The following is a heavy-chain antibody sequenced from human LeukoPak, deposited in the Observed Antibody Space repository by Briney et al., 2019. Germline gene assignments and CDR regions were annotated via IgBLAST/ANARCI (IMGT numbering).Heavy chain of an antibody. CDR3: ARGRDLFDS. CDR2: ISSSSGTI. Sequence: PGGSLRLSCVASGFTVNTYSMNWFRQAPGKGLEWISYISSSSGTIYYADSVKGRFTISRDNAKNSLYLQMNSLRAEDTAVYYCARGRDLFDSWGQGTLVIVSS. CDR1: GFTVNTYS. V-gene: IGHV3-48*04. J-gene: IGHJ4*02.